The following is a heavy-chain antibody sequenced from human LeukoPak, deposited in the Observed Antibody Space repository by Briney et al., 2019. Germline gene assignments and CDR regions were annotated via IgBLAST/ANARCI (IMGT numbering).Heavy chain of an antibody. D-gene: IGHD3-3*01. CDR3: AREGATIFGVVIIPYYYYGMDV. CDR2: ISAYNGNT. Sequence: ASVRVSCKASGGTFSSYAISWVRQAPGQGLEWMGWISAYNGNTNYAQKLQGRVTMTTDTSTSTAYMELRSLRSDDTAVYYCAREGATIFGVVIIPYYYYGMDVWGQETTVTVSS. CDR1: GGTFSSYA. V-gene: IGHV1-18*01. J-gene: IGHJ6*02.